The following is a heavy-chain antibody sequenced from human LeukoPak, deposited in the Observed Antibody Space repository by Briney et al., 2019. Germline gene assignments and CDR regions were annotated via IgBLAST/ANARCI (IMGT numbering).Heavy chain of an antibody. D-gene: IGHD1-26*01. CDR1: GYTFTGYY. CDR3: ARDSATSGYYYMDV. V-gene: IGHV1-2*06. J-gene: IGHJ6*03. CDR2: IDPNSGGT. Sequence: ASVKVSCKASGYTFTGYYMHWVRQAPGQGLEWMGRIDPNSGGTNYAEKFQGRVTMTRDTSISTAYMELSRLRSDDTAVYYCARDSATSGYYYMDVWGKGTPVTVSS.